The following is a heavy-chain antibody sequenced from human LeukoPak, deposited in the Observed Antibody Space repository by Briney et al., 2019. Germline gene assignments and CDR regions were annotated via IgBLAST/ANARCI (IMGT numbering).Heavy chain of an antibody. Sequence: ASVKVSCKASGYTFTSYYMHWVRQAPGQGLEWMGWISAYNGNTNYAQKLQGRVTMTTDTSTSTAYMELRSLRSDDTAVYYCARVSPSGAQYAFDIWGQGTMVTVSS. D-gene: IGHD2/OR15-2a*01. V-gene: IGHV1-18*04. J-gene: IGHJ3*02. CDR3: ARVSPSGAQYAFDI. CDR1: GYTFTSYY. CDR2: ISAYNGNT.